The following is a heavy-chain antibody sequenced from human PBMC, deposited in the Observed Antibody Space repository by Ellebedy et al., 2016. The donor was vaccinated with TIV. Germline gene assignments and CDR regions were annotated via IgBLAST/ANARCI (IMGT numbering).Heavy chain of an antibody. Sequence: SETLSLTXTVSGGSISSGGYYWSWIRQHPGKGLEWIGYIYYSGSTYYNPSLKSRVTISVDTSKNQFSLKLTSVTAADTAVYYCARDRRHYYDSSGRRMDVWGKGTTVTVSS. CDR3: ARDRRHYYDSSGRRMDV. J-gene: IGHJ6*04. CDR2: IYYSGST. CDR1: GGSISSGGYY. D-gene: IGHD3-22*01. V-gene: IGHV4-31*03.